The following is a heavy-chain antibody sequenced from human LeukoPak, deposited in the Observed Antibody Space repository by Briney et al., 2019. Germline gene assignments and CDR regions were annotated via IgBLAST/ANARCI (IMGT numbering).Heavy chain of an antibody. CDR3: ARLSGYNDY. V-gene: IGHV1-2*02. J-gene: IGHJ4*02. Sequence: GASVKVSCKASGYTFSDYYLHWVRQAPGQGLEWMGWINPNSGGTSYGQKFQGRVTMTRDTSISTAYMELSRLRSDDTAVYYCARLSGYNDYWGQGTLVTVSS. CDR2: INPNSGGT. D-gene: IGHD3-3*01. CDR1: GYTFSDYY.